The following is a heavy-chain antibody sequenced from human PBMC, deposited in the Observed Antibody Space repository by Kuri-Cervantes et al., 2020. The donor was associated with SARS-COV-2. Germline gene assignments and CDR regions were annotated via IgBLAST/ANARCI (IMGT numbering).Heavy chain of an antibody. CDR2: IMPALGMP. D-gene: IGHD6-19*01. Sequence: SVKVSCKASGGAFSSAIISWVRQAPGQGLGWMGGIMPALGMPNLAQKFRDRVTITADTSTTTAYLQLSGLRSDDTALYYCASDGVSGSLSLDFWGQGTLVTVSS. CDR1: GGAFSSAI. V-gene: IGHV1-69*10. CDR3: ASDGVSGSLSLDF. J-gene: IGHJ4*02.